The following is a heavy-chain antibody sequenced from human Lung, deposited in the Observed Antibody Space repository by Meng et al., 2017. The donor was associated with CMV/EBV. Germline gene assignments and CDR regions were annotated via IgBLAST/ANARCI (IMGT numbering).Heavy chain of an antibody. D-gene: IGHD3-10*01. CDR3: AHRPHYYASGGPGWFDP. J-gene: IGHJ5*02. CDR1: GFSLSTSGVG. Sequence: SXPXLVXPTQTLTLTCAFSGFSLSTSGVGVGWIRQPPGKALEWLALIYWDDDERYSPSLRSRLTITKDTSKNQVVLTMTNMDPVDTATYYCAHRPHYYASGGPGWFDPWGQGXLVTVSS. CDR2: IYWDDDE. V-gene: IGHV2-5*02.